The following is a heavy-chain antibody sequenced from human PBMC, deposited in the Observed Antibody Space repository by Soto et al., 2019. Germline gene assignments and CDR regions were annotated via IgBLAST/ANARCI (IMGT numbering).Heavy chain of an antibody. CDR3: ARDPLPRDSSGRGLYYFDY. V-gene: IGHV3-48*02. J-gene: IGHJ4*02. Sequence: QSGGSLRLSCAASGFTFSSYSMNWVRQAPGKGLEWVSYISSSSSTIYYADSVKGRFTISRDNAKNSLYLQMNSLRDEDTAVYYCARDPLPRDSSGRGLYYFDYWGQGTLVTVSS. CDR2: ISSSSSTI. CDR1: GFTFSSYS. D-gene: IGHD3-22*01.